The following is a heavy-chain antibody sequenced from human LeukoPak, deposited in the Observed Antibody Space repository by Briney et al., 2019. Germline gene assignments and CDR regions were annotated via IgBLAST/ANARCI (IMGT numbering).Heavy chain of an antibody. D-gene: IGHD2-15*01. CDR2: IYYSGST. Sequence: SETLSLTCTVSGGSISSSSYYWGWIRQPPGKGLEWIGSIYYSGSTYYNPSLKSRVTISVDTSKNQFSLKLSSVTAADTAVYYCARRVVPRYNWFDPWGQGTLVTVSS. CDR1: GGSISSSSYY. CDR3: ARRVVPRYNWFDP. V-gene: IGHV4-39*07. J-gene: IGHJ5*02.